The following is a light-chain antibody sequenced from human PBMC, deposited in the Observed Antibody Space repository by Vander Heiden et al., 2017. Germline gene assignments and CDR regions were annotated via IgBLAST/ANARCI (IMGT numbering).Light chain of an antibody. CDR1: TIGSKS. CDR2: DDT. V-gene: IGLV3-21*02. CDR3: QVWDRSSDQRG. Sequence: SYVLTQPPSVSVAPGQPARITCGGNTIGSKSVHWYQQKPGQAPVLVVYDDTDRPSGIPERFAGSNSGNTATLTISRVEAGDEADYYGQVWDRSSDQRGLGGGTKLTVL. J-gene: IGLJ2*01.